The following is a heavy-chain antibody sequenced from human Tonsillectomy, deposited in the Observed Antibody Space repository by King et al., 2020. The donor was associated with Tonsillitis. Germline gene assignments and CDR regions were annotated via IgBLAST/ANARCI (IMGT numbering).Heavy chain of an antibody. CDR3: ARDLDSYDILVPLSN. CDR1: GFTFSSYA. J-gene: IGHJ4*02. Sequence: VQLVESGGGLVQPGGSLRLSCAASGFTFSSYAMSWVRQAPGKGLEWVSVIYSGGSSTYYADSVKGRFTISRDNSKNTLYLQMNSLRAEDTAVYYCARDLDSYDILVPLSNWGQGTLVTVSS. D-gene: IGHD3-9*01. CDR2: IYSGGSST. V-gene: IGHV3-23*03.